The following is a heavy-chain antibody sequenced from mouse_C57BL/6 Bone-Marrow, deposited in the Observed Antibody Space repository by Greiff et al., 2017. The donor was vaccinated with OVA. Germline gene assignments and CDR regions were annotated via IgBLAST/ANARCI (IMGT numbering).Heavy chain of an antibody. CDR3: AREGPTVVATNWDFDV. V-gene: IGHV1-72*01. J-gene: IGHJ1*03. D-gene: IGHD1-1*01. Sequence: QVQLQQPGAELVKPGASVKLSCKASGYTFTSYWMHWVKQRPGRGLEWIGRIDPNSGGTKYNEKFKSKATLTVDKPSSTAYMQLSSLTSEDSAVYYCAREGPTVVATNWDFDVWGTGTTVTVSS. CDR1: GYTFTSYW. CDR2: IDPNSGGT.